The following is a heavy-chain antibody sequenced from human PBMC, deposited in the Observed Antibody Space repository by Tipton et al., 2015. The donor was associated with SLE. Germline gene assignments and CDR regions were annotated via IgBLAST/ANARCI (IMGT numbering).Heavy chain of an antibody. D-gene: IGHD6-19*01. V-gene: IGHV4-38-2*01. CDR2: IYRSGST. CDR3: ASEHSGWLDY. Sequence: TLSLTCAVSGYSISSGYYWGWIRQPPGKGLGWIGSIYRSGSTYYNPSLKSRVTISVDTSKNQFSLKLSSVTAADTAVYYCASEHSGWLDYWGQGTLVTVSS. CDR1: GYSISSGYY. J-gene: IGHJ4*02.